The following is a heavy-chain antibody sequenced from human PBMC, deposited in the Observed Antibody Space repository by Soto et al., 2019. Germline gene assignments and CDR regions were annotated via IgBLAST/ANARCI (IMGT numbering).Heavy chain of an antibody. J-gene: IGHJ4*02. CDR1: GFIFSSYG. CDR2: ISYDGSNK. Sequence: GSLGLSCAASGFIFSSYGMLWVRQVPGKGLEWVAIISYDGSNKYYADSVKGRFTISRDNSKNTLYLQMNSLRVEDTAVYYCARALTVVVQGFDYWGQGTLVTVSS. V-gene: IGHV3-30*03. CDR3: ARALTVVVQGFDY. D-gene: IGHD2-15*01.